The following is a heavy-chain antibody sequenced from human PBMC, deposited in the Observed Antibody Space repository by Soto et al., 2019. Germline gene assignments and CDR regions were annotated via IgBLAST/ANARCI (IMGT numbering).Heavy chain of an antibody. J-gene: IGHJ4*02. V-gene: IGHV1-3*01. Sequence: GASVKVSCKASGYMFTKSAMHWVRQAPGQRLEWMGWISGGNGNTKYSPKLQDRVTITRDTSASTAYMELSSLRSEDTALYYCARDGVAAGNINFDYWGQGTLVTVPS. CDR1: GYMFTKSA. D-gene: IGHD6-19*01. CDR3: ARDGVAAGNINFDY. CDR2: ISGGNGNT.